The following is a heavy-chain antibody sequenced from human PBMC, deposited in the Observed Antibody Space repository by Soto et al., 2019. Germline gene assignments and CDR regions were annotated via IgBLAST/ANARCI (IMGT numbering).Heavy chain of an antibody. CDR1: GFTFSSYA. J-gene: IGHJ1*01. CDR2: ISGSGGST. D-gene: IGHD6-13*01. Sequence: GGSLRLSCAASGFTFSSYAMSWVRQAPGKGLEWVSAISGSGGSTYYADSVKGRFTISRDNSKNTLYLQMNSLRAEDTAVYYCAKDLAGIAAAGTYFQHWGQGTLVTVS. V-gene: IGHV3-23*01. CDR3: AKDLAGIAAAGTYFQH.